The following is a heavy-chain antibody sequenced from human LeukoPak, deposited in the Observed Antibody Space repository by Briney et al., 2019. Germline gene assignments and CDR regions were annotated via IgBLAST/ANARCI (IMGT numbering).Heavy chain of an antibody. Sequence: PGGSLRLSCVASGLTFSRYDMHWVRQAPGKGPQFVSSISSNGGSTYYANSVKGRFTISRDNSKDTLYLQMGSLRAEDMALYSCAARSDGYSPYDYWGRGTLVTVSS. V-gene: IGHV3-64*01. CDR1: GLTFSRYD. D-gene: IGHD5-24*01. CDR3: AARSDGYSPYDY. J-gene: IGHJ4*02. CDR2: ISSNGGST.